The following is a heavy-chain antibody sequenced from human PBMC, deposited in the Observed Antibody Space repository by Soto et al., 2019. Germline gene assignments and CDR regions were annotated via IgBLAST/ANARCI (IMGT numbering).Heavy chain of an antibody. CDR2: ISSSGGDI. CDR3: AHGGTPAATPRWCFDF. CDR1: GFTFSNFA. Sequence: EVLLLESGGGLVQPGGSLSLSCAPSGFTFSNFAMTWVRQAPGKGLEWVAGISSSGGDIYYADSLRGHFTISRDNSKSTLYLQMNSVRVEDTAVYFCAHGGTPAATPRWCFDFWGQGTLVTVSS. J-gene: IGHJ4*02. V-gene: IGHV3-23*01. D-gene: IGHD2-2*01.